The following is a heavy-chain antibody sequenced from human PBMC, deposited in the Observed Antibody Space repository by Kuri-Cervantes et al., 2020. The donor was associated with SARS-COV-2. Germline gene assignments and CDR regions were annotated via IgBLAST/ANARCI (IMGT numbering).Heavy chain of an antibody. CDR3: ARLSTVTDNYGMDV. CDR1: GGSISSSSYY. D-gene: IGHD4-17*01. V-gene: IGHV4-39*01. Sequence: SETLSLTCTVSGGSISSSSYYWGWIRQPPGKGLEWIGSIYYSGSTYYNPSLKSRVTISVDTSKNQFSLKLSSVTAADTAVYYCARLSTVTDNYGMDVWGQGTTVTVSS. CDR2: IYYSGST. J-gene: IGHJ6*02.